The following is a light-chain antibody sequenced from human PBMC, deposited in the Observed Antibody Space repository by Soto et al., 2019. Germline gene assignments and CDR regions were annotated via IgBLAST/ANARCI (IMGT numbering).Light chain of an antibody. Sequence: DIQVTQSPSTLSASVGDRVTINCRASQNINDWLAWYQQKSGKAPKVLIYKASSLESGNPSRFSGSGSGTEFTLTIRSLQTEDFATYYCQQYGANSPWTFGQGTKVEIK. CDR3: QQYGANSPWT. V-gene: IGKV1-5*03. CDR2: KAS. CDR1: QNINDW. J-gene: IGKJ1*01.